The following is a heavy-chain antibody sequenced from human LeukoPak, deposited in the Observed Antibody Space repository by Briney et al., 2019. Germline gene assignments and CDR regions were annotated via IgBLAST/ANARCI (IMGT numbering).Heavy chain of an antibody. CDR1: GFTFSSYW. CDR3: ARAGMI. V-gene: IGHV3-7*01. J-gene: IGHJ4*02. D-gene: IGHD3-16*01. Sequence: GGSLRLSCVASGFTFSSYWMSWVRQAPGKGLEWVANIKQDGSEKYYVDSVKGRFTISRDNAKNSLYLQMNGLRAEDTAVYYCARAGMIGVQGTLVTVSS. CDR2: IKQDGSEK.